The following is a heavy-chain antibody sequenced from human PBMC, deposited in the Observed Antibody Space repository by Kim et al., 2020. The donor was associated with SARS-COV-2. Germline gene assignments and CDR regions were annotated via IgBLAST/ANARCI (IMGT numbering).Heavy chain of an antibody. V-gene: IGHV3-11*05. CDR2: ISSSSSYT. CDR3: ARDVGYCSRGSCYSFGMDV. CDR1: GFTFSDYY. J-gene: IGHJ6*02. D-gene: IGHD2-15*01. Sequence: GGSLRLSCAASGFTFSDYYMSWIRQAPGKGLEWVSYISSSSSYTNYADSVKGRFTISRDNAKNSLYLQMNSLRAEDTAVYYCARDVGYCSRGSCYSFGMDVWGQGTTVTVSS.